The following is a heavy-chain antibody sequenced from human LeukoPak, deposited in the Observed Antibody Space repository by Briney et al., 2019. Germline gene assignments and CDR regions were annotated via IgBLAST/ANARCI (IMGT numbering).Heavy chain of an antibody. D-gene: IGHD5-12*01. CDR3: ATVSGYSGYEPFDY. CDR1: GYTLTELS. Sequence: ASVKVSFKVSGYTLTELSMHWVRQAPGKGLEWMGGFDPEDGETIYAQKFQGRVTMTEDTSTDTAYMELSSLRSEDTAVYYCATVSGYSGYEPFDYWGQGTLVTVSS. J-gene: IGHJ4*02. V-gene: IGHV1-24*01. CDR2: FDPEDGET.